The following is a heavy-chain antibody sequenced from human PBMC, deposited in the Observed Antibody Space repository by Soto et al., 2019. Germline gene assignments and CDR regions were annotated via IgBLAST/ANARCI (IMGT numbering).Heavy chain of an antibody. D-gene: IGHD4-17*01. Sequence: EVQLLESGGGLVQPGGSLRLSCAASGFTFSSYVMSWVRQAPGKGLEWVSAISGSGGSTYYADSVKGRFTVSRDNSKNTLYLQMNSLRAEDTAVYYCAKDYGDYDGHFDYWGQGTLVTVSS. J-gene: IGHJ4*02. V-gene: IGHV3-23*01. CDR3: AKDYGDYDGHFDY. CDR1: GFTFSSYV. CDR2: ISGSGGST.